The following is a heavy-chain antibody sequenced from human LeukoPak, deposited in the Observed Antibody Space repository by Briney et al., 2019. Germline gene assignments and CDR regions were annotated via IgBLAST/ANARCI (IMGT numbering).Heavy chain of an antibody. CDR3: ARVSLVRGVRFHYYYYMDV. Sequence: ASVKVSCMASGYTFTSYAMNWVRQPPGQGLEWMGWINTNNGNPTYAQGFTGRFVFSLDTSVSTAYLQISSLKAEDTAVYYCARVSLVRGVRFHYYYYMDVWGKGTTVTVSS. D-gene: IGHD3-10*01. CDR1: GYTFTSYA. J-gene: IGHJ6*03. V-gene: IGHV7-4-1*02. CDR2: INTNNGNP.